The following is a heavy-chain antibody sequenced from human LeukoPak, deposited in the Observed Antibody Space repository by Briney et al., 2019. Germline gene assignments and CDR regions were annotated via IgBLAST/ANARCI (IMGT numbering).Heavy chain of an antibody. J-gene: IGHJ5*02. CDR2: IYYSGST. D-gene: IGHD6-13*01. Sequence: SETLSLTCTVSGGSNSSYYWSWLRQPPGKGLEWIGYIYYSGSTNYNPSLKSRVTISVDTSKNQFSLKLSFVTAADTAVYYCARHREAPHPIAAAGTVWFDPWGQGTLVTVSS. CDR1: GGSNSSYY. V-gene: IGHV4-59*08. CDR3: ARHREAPHPIAAAGTVWFDP.